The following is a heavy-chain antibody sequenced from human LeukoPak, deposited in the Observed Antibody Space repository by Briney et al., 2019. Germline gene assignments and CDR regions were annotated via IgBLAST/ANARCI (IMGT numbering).Heavy chain of an antibody. CDR2: IYYSGST. CDR1: GGSISSYY. Sequence: SETLSLTCTVSGGSISSYYWSWIRQPPGKGLEWIGYIYYSGSTNYNPSLKSRVTISVDTSKNQFSLKMSSVTAADTAVYYCAREGPMFDSGSYSKSLGYWGQGILVTVSS. D-gene: IGHD3-10*01. CDR3: AREGPMFDSGSYSKSLGY. J-gene: IGHJ4*02. V-gene: IGHV4-59*01.